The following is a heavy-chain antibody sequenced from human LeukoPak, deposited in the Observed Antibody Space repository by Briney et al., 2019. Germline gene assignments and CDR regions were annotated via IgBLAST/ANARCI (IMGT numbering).Heavy chain of an antibody. CDR1: GFSFDDFA. V-gene: IGHV3-9*03. J-gene: IGHJ4*02. Sequence: PGGSLRLSCAASGFSFDDFAMHWVRQRPGKGLEWVSGISWNTNTIQYADSVKGRFTISRDNAKKSLYLQMNSLRLEDMALYYCVKGGGYYGSGTYYNHYFDSWGQGTLVTVSS. CDR3: VKGGGYYGSGTYYNHYFDS. D-gene: IGHD3-10*01. CDR2: ISWNTNTI.